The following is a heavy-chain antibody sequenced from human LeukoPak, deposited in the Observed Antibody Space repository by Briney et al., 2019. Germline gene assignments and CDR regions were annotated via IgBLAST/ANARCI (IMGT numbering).Heavy chain of an antibody. CDR1: GGSISSYY. Sequence: PSETLSLTCTVSGGSISSYYWSWIRQPPGKGLEWIGYIYYSGSTNYNPSLKSRVTTSVDTSKNQFSLKLSSVTAADTAVYYCASLTRRLWFGELWGWFDPWGQGTLVTVSS. V-gene: IGHV4-59*01. D-gene: IGHD3-10*01. CDR3: ASLTRRLWFGELWGWFDP. J-gene: IGHJ5*02. CDR2: IYYSGST.